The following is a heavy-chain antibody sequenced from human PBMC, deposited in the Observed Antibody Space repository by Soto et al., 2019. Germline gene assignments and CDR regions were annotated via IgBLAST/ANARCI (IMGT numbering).Heavy chain of an antibody. D-gene: IGHD3-9*01. CDR1: GYSFTSYW. CDR2: IYPGDSDT. CDR3: ARLKVDSTYYYYGTDV. J-gene: IGHJ6*02. Sequence: PGESLKISCKGSGYSFTSYWIGWVRQMPGKGLEWMGIIYPGDSDTRYSPSFQGQVTISADKSISTAYLQWSSLKASDTAMYYCARLKVDSTYYYYGTDVWGQRTTVTGSS. V-gene: IGHV5-51*01.